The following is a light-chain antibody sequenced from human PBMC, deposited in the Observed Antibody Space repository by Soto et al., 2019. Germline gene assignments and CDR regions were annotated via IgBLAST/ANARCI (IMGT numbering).Light chain of an antibody. V-gene: IGLV2-11*01. J-gene: IGLJ3*02. CDR3: YSYAGSYTLV. CDR2: DVS. Sequence: QSALTQPRSVSGSPGQSVTISCTGTSSYVGGYNYVSWYQQHPGKAPKLMIYDVSERPSGVPDRFSGSKSGNTASLNISGLQAEDEADYYCYSYAGSYTLVFGGGTQLTVL. CDR1: SSYVGGYNY.